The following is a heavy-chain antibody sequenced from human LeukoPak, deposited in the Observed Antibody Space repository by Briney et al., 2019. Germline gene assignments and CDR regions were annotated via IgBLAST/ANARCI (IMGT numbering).Heavy chain of an antibody. CDR3: ARSCGGGNCNYFYHGMDV. Sequence: PSETLSLTCTVSNGSISSYYWSWIRQPPGKGLEWIGYVYSSGSTNYIPSLKSRVTISVDTSKNQFSLKLTSVTAADTAMYYCARSCGGGNCNYFYHGMDVWGQGTTVTVSS. CDR2: VYSSGST. V-gene: IGHV4-59*08. CDR1: NGSISSYY. D-gene: IGHD2-15*01. J-gene: IGHJ6*02.